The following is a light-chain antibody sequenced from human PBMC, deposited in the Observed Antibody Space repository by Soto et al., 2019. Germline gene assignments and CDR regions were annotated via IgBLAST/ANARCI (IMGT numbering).Light chain of an antibody. CDR1: SSDVGAFNY. CDR3: SSHTTTTTPWV. V-gene: IGLV2-14*01. J-gene: IGLJ2*01. CDR2: EVS. Sequence: QSVLTQPASVSGSPGQSITISCTGTSSDVGAFNYVSWYQQHPGKAPKLIIYEVSHRPSGISNRFSGSKSDNTASLTISGLQAGDEADYFCSSHTTTTTPWVFGGGTKVTVL.